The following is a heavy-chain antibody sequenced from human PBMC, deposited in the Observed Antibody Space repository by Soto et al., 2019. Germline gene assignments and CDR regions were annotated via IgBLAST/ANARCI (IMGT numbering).Heavy chain of an antibody. CDR2: ISGSGGST. CDR3: AKTLTLYCSSTSCSGNIFDY. J-gene: IGHJ4*02. D-gene: IGHD2-2*01. V-gene: IGHV3-23*01. CDR1: GFTFSSYA. Sequence: AGSLRLSCAASGFTFSSYAMSWVRQAPGKGLEWVSAISGSGGSTYYADSVKGRFTISRDNSKNTLYLQMNSLRAEDTAVYYCAKTLTLYCSSTSCSGNIFDYWGQGTLVTVSS.